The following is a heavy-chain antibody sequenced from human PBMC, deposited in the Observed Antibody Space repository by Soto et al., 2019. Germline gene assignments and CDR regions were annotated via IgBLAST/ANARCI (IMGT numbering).Heavy chain of an antibody. CDR2: IYYSGST. CDR3: ARLQELRFLEWWYYFDY. CDR1: GGSISSSIYY. Sequence: SETLSLTCTVSGGSISSSIYYWGWIRQPPGKGLEWIGSIYYSGSTYYNPSLKSRVTISVDTSKNQFSLKLSSVTAADTAVYYCARLQELRFLEWWYYFDYWGQGTLVTVSS. D-gene: IGHD3-3*01. J-gene: IGHJ4*02. V-gene: IGHV4-39*01.